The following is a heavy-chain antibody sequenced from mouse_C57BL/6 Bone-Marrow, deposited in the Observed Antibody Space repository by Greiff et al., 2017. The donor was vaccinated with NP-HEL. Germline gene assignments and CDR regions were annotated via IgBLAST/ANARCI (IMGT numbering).Heavy chain of an antibody. Sequence: QVHVKQSGAELVKPGASVKMSCKASGYTFTTYPIEWMKQSHGKCLEWIGNFHPYNDDTKYNEKFKGKATLTVEKSSSTVYVDLSRLTSDDSAVYDCARRSKFDYAMDYWGQGNSVTVSS. D-gene: IGHD1-1*01. V-gene: IGHV1-47*01. CDR2: FHPYNDDT. CDR1: GYTFTTYP. CDR3: ARRSKFDYAMDY. J-gene: IGHJ4*01.